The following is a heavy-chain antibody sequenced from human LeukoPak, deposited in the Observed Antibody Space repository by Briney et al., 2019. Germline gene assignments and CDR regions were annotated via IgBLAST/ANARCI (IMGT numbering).Heavy chain of an antibody. CDR2: IYPRDSDT. CDR3: ARNRDSDY. CDR1: GYSFSNYW. D-gene: IGHD2/OR15-2a*01. Sequence: GESLKISCKAFGYSFSNYWIGWVRQMPGKVLEWMGIIYPRDSDTRYSPSFQGQVTISVDTSITTAYLQWSSLKASDTAMYYCARNRDSDYWGQGTLVTVSS. J-gene: IGHJ4*02. V-gene: IGHV5-51*01.